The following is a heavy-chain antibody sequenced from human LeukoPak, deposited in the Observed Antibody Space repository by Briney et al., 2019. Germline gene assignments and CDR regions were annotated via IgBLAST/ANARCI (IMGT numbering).Heavy chain of an antibody. CDR1: GYTFSTYG. CDR3: ARDPRKTYSSGWYYFDY. D-gene: IGHD6-19*01. J-gene: IGHJ4*02. Sequence: ASVKVSCKASGYTFSTYGISWVRQAPGQGLEWMAWISAYNGNTNYAQKFQGRVTMTTDTSTSTAHMELKSLRSDDTAVYYCARDPRKTYSSGWYYFDYWGQGTLVTVSS. CDR2: ISAYNGNT. V-gene: IGHV1-18*01.